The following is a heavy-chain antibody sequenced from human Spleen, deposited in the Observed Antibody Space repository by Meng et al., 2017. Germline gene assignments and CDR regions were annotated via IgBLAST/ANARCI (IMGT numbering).Heavy chain of an antibody. J-gene: IGHJ1*01. D-gene: IGHD6-19*01. V-gene: IGHV4-38-2*01. CDR1: GGSFSDYY. Sequence: SETLSLTCVVSGGSFSDYYWSWIRQPPGKGLEWIGSIYHSGRTYYNPSLKSRVTISVDTSKNQFSLKLTSVTAADTAVYYCATLRGQWLVSYFQHWGQGTLVTVSS. CDR3: ATLRGQWLVSYFQH. CDR2: IYHSGRT.